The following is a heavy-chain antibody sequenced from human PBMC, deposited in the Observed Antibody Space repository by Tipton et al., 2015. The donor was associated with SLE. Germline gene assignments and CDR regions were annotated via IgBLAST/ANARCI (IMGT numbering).Heavy chain of an antibody. CDR1: GFPLRSYA. D-gene: IGHD6-19*01. V-gene: IGHV3-23*03. J-gene: IGHJ4*02. CDR3: ATRQGSGWYQSFDY. Sequence: SLRLSCAAYGFPLRSYAMTWVRQAPGKGLEWVSLISSGGSVDYTDSVRGRFTISRDNAKNSLYLQMNNLRAEDTAVYYCATRQGSGWYQSFDYWGQGALVTVSS. CDR2: ISSGGSV.